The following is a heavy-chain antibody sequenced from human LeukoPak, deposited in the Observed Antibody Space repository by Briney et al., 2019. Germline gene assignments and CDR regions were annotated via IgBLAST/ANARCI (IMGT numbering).Heavy chain of an antibody. CDR2: ISSSGSTI. V-gene: IGHV3-11*04. CDR1: GFTFSDHY. J-gene: IGHJ4*02. CDR3: ASGVSASRY. Sequence: GGSLRLSCAASGFTFSDHYMSWIRQAPGKGLEWVSYISSSGSTIYYADSVKGRFTISRDNVKKSLYLQMNSLRVEDTAVYYCASGVSASRYWGQGTLVTVSS.